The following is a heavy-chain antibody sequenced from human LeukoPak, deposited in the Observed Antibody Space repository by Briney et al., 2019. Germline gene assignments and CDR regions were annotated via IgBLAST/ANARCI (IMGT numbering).Heavy chain of an antibody. D-gene: IGHD4-17*01. CDR2: INSDGSST. Sequence: GGSLRLSCAASGFTFSSYWMHWVRQAPGRGLVWVSRINSDGSSTSCADSVKGRFTISRDNAKNTLYLQMNSLRAEDTAVYYCVRANGDPRGYYMDVWGKGTTVIISS. J-gene: IGHJ6*03. CDR3: VRANGDPRGYYMDV. V-gene: IGHV3-74*01. CDR1: GFTFSSYW.